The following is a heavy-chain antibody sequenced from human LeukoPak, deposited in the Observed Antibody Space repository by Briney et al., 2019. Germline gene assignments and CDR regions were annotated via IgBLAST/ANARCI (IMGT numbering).Heavy chain of an antibody. Sequence: SETLSLTCTVSGGFISSYYWTWIRQPPGKGLEWIGYISYSGSTNYNPSLKSRVTISVDTSKNQFSLNLTSVTAADTAVYYCARGYSRSWYQAVVYIWLDPWGQGTLVTVSS. D-gene: IGHD6-13*01. CDR2: ISYSGST. V-gene: IGHV4-59*01. J-gene: IGHJ5*02. CDR3: ARGYSRSWYQAVVYIWLDP. CDR1: GGFISSYY.